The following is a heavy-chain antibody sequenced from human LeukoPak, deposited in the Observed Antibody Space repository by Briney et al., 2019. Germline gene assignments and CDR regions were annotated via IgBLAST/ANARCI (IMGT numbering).Heavy chain of an antibody. J-gene: IGHJ4*02. Sequence: GASLRLSCAASGFIFRNYAMSWVRQAPGKGLEWVSAITGSGDTTYYADSVKGRFTISRDNSKNTLYVEMNTLRAEDTAVYYCAKWGDYDILTGYYVCDFWGQGTLVTVSS. CDR1: GFIFRNYA. CDR2: ITGSGDTT. CDR3: AKWGDYDILTGYYVCDF. V-gene: IGHV3-23*01. D-gene: IGHD3-9*01.